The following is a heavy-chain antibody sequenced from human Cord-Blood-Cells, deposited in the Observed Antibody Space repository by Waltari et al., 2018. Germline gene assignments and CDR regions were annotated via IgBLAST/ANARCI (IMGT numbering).Heavy chain of an antibody. CDR1: GVSFSGYY. V-gene: IGHV4-34*01. J-gene: IGHJ5*02. CDR2: INHSGST. CDR3: ARKGTVYGLYNWFDP. D-gene: IGHD2-8*01. Sequence: QVQLQQWGAGLLKPSETLSLTCAVYGVSFSGYYWSWIRQPPGKGLEWIGEINHSGSTNYNPSLKSRVTISVDTSKNQFSLKLSSVTAADTAVYYCARKGTVYGLYNWFDPWGQGTLVTVSS.